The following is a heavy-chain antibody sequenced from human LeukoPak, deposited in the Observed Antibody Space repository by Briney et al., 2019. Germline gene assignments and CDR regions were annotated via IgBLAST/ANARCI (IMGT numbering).Heavy chain of an antibody. CDR3: AKDHHRSIVGATLDY. J-gene: IGHJ4*02. V-gene: IGHV3-30*18. Sequence: PGGSLRLSCAASGFTFSSYGMHWVRQAPGKGLEWVAVISYDGGNKYYADSVKGRFTISRDNSKNTLYLQMNSLRAEDTAVYYCAKDHHRSIVGATLDYWGQGTLVTVSS. CDR2: ISYDGGNK. CDR1: GFTFSSYG. D-gene: IGHD1-26*01.